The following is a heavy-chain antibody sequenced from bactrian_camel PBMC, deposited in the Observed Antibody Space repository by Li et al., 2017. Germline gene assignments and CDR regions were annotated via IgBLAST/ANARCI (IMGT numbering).Heavy chain of an antibody. D-gene: IGHD3*01. CDR1: GFTFSSSI. CDR2: FYRHGSTSST. J-gene: IGHJ4*01. V-gene: IGHV3-2*01. Sequence: HVQLVESGGALVQPGGSLRLSCAGSGFTFSSSIMSWVRQAPGKGLEWVSTFYRHGSTSSTYYVDSVKGRFTISRDNAKNTVYLQMNSLKSEDTALYYCATGGARMGVYNYWGQGTQVTVS. CDR3: ATGGARMGVYNY.